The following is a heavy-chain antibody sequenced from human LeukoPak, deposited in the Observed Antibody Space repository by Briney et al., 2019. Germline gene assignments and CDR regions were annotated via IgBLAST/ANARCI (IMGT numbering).Heavy chain of an antibody. Sequence: GGSLRLSCAASGFTFSSYWMSWVRQAPGKGLEWVAFIRYDGSNKYYADSVKGRFTISRDNAKNSLYLQMNSLKVEDTAIYYCARDNWVDCWGQGTLVTVSS. CDR2: IRYDGSNK. CDR3: ARDNWVDC. J-gene: IGHJ5*01. V-gene: IGHV3-30*02. CDR1: GFTFSSYW.